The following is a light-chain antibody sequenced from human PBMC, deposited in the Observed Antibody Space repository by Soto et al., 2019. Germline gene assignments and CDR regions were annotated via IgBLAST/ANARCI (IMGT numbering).Light chain of an antibody. CDR3: CSYAGSNTLYV. J-gene: IGLJ1*01. CDR2: EDS. CDR1: SSVVGGYNL. Sequence: QSVLTQPASVSGSPGQSITISCTGTSSVVGGYNLVSWYQHHPGKAPKLMIYEDSQRPSGVSNRFSGSKSGNTASLTISGLQAEDEADYYCCSYAGSNTLYVFGTGTKVTVL. V-gene: IGLV2-23*01.